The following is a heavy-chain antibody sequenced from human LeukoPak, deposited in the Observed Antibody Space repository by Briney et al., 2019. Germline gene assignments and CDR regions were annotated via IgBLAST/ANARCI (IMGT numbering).Heavy chain of an antibody. Sequence: SQTLSLTCDVYGGSISSGLYSWSWIRQPLGTGLEWIGYIYHTGSTYYNPSLKSRVTISVDTSKNQFSLRLSSVTAADTAVHYCARLQYCSGTSCYWFDPWGQGTLVTVSS. V-gene: IGHV4-30-2*01. D-gene: IGHD2-2*01. CDR2: IYHTGST. CDR3: ARLQYCSGTSCYWFDP. CDR1: GGSISSGLYS. J-gene: IGHJ5*02.